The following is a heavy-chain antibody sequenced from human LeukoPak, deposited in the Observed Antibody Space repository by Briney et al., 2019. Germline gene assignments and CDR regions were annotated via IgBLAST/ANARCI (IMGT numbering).Heavy chain of an antibody. J-gene: IGHJ4*02. CDR1: GFAFSNFW. CDR3: ARSGLEQQFLDY. Sequence: GGSLRLSCTASGFAFSNFWMSWVRQAPGKGLEWVANIKQNGSEETYIDSVKGRFIISRDNSKNTLYLQMNSLRAEDTAVYYCARSGLEQQFLDYWGQGTLVTVSS. D-gene: IGHD6-13*01. CDR2: IKQNGSEE. V-gene: IGHV3-7*03.